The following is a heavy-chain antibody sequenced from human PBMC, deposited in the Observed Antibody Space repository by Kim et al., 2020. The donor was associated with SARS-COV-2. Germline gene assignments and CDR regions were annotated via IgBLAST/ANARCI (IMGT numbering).Heavy chain of an antibody. CDR2: IYYSGST. D-gene: IGHD6-13*01. CDR3: ARVSSSSWYVEGGMDV. CDR1: GGSISSSSYY. Sequence: SETLSLTCTVSGGSISSSSYYWGWIRQPPGKGLEWIGSIYYSGSTYYNPSLKSRVTISVDTSKNQFSLKLSSVTAADTAVYYCARVSSSSWYVEGGMDVWGQGNTVTVSS. J-gene: IGHJ6*02. V-gene: IGHV4-39*07.